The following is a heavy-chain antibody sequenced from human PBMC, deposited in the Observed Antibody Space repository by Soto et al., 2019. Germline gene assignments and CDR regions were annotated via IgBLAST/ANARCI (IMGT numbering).Heavy chain of an antibody. CDR2: ISSSSSYI. J-gene: IGHJ4*02. V-gene: IGHV3-21*01. Sequence: PGGSLRLSCAASGFTFSSYSMNWVRQAPGKGLEWVSSISSSSSYIYYADSVKGRFTISRDNAKNSLYLQMNSLRAEDTAVYYCARDMTTVTNALDYWGQGTLVTVSS. D-gene: IGHD4-17*01. CDR1: GFTFSSYS. CDR3: ARDMTTVTNALDY.